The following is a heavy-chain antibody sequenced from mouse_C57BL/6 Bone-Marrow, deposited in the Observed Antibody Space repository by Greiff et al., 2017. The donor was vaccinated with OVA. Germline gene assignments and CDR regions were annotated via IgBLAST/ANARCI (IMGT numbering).Heavy chain of an antibody. V-gene: IGHV1-81*01. D-gene: IGHD2-3*01. CDR2: IYPRSGNT. CDR3: ALRGIYDGYYVAMDY. Sequence: QVQLKESGAELARPGASVKLSCKASGYTFTSYGISWVKQSTGQGLEWIGEIYPRSGNTYYNEKFKGKATLTADKSSSTAYMELRSLTSEDSAVYFCALRGIYDGYYVAMDYWGQGTSVTVSS. J-gene: IGHJ4*01. CDR1: GYTFTSYG.